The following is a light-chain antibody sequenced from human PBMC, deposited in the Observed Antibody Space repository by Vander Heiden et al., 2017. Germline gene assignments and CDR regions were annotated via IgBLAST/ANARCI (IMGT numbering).Light chain of an antibody. CDR1: SSDVGGYNY. J-gene: IGLJ2*01. CDR3: NADTSNNTVI. Sequence: QSALTQPASVSGSPGQSITISCTGTSSDVGGYNYVSWFQQHPGKAPKLMIYDVNSRPSGISNRFSGSKSGKTASLTISGLKAEDEADYYCNADTSNNTVIFGGGTKLTVL. CDR2: DVN. V-gene: IGLV2-14*01.